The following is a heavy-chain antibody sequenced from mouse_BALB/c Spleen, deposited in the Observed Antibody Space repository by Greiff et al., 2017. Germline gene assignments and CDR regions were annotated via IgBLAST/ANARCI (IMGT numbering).Heavy chain of an antibody. J-gene: IGHJ4*01. CDR3: ARGGYGSSYAYAMDY. V-gene: IGHV3-2*02. D-gene: IGHD1-1*01. Sequence: EVQLQESGPGLVKPSQSLSLTCTVTGYSITSDYAWNWIRQFPGNKLEWMGYISYSGSTSYNPSLKSRISITRDTSKNQFFLQLNSVTTEDTATYYCARGGYGSSYAYAMDYWGQGTSVTVSS. CDR2: ISYSGST. CDR1: GYSITSDYA.